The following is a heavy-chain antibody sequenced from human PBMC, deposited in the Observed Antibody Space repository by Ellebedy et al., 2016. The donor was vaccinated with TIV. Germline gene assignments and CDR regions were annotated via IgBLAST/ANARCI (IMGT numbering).Heavy chain of an antibody. CDR2: IVGVGSST. Sequence: GESLKISXGASGFTFSFFGMNWVRQAPGKGLEWVSFIVGVGSSTHYADSVKGRFTISRDNAKDSLYLQMNSLRDEDTAIYYCARRGNYSGDAFDIWGQGTMVTVSS. V-gene: IGHV3-48*02. D-gene: IGHD1-26*01. CDR3: ARRGNYSGDAFDI. J-gene: IGHJ3*02. CDR1: GFTFSFFG.